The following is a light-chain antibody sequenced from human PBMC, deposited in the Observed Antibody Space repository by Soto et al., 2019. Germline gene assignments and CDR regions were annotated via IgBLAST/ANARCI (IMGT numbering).Light chain of an antibody. V-gene: IGKV3D-20*01. CDR2: DAS. CDR1: QSVSRSY. CDR3: QQYNNWPQ. J-gene: IGKJ1*01. Sequence: EIVLTQSPATLSLSPGERATLSCGASQSVSRSYLAWYQQKPGLAPRLLIYDASSRATGIPDRFSGSGSGTDFTLTISRLEPEDFAVYYCQQYNNWPQFGQGTKVDIK.